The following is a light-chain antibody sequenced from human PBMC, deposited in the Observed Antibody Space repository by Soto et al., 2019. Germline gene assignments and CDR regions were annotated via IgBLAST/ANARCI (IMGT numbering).Light chain of an antibody. CDR1: QSVSTY. J-gene: IGKJ1*01. V-gene: IGKV1-39*01. CDR3: QQRYSTPWT. Sequence: DIPMTQSPSPLYSSVGDRVTITCRASQSVSTYLNWYQQNPGKAPNLLIYTVSKVQSGVASRCTGSGSGTDLTLTISSLQPEEFGTYFGQQRYSTPWTFAQGTKVEIK. CDR2: TVS.